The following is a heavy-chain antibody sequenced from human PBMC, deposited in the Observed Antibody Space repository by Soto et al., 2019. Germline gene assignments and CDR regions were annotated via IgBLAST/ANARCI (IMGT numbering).Heavy chain of an antibody. Sequence: ASVKVSCKASGYTFTSYGISWVRQAPGQGLEWMGWISAYNGNTNYAQKLQGRVTMTTDTSTSTAYMELRSLRSDDTAVYYCARGTYYYGSGSYTYYFDYWGQGTLVTVSS. CDR2: ISAYNGNT. V-gene: IGHV1-18*01. CDR1: GYTFTSYG. D-gene: IGHD3-10*01. CDR3: ARGTYYYGSGSYTYYFDY. J-gene: IGHJ4*02.